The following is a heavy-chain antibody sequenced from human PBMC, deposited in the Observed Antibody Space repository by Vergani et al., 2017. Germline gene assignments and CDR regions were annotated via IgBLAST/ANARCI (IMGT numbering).Heavy chain of an antibody. CDR2: IQFDGSNQ. J-gene: IGHJ4*02. V-gene: IGHV3-30*02. CDR3: AKHFRGWSIDY. D-gene: IGHD3-3*01. Sequence: QVQLVESGGGVVQRGGSLRLSCATSGFTLSNYDMQWIRQGPGKGLEFVAFIQFDGSNQYYADSVKGRFTRSRDFSKNTLYLQMNSLRTDDTATYYCAKHFRGWSIDYWGQGTQVIVSS. CDR1: GFTLSNYD.